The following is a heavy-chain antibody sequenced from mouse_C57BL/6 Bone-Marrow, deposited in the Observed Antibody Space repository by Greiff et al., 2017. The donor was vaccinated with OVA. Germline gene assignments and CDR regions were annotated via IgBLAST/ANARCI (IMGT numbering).Heavy chain of an antibody. D-gene: IGHD2-4*01. CDR3: ARVYDYDGDFDY. J-gene: IGHJ2*01. V-gene: IGHV1-53*01. CDR1: GYTFTSYW. CDR2: INPSNGGT. Sequence: QVQLQQPGTELVKPGASVKLSCKASGYTFTSYWMHWVKQRPGQGLEWIGNINPSNGGTNYNGKFKGKATLTADKSSSTAYMQLSSLTSEDSAVYFCARVYDYDGDFDYWGQGTTLTVSS.